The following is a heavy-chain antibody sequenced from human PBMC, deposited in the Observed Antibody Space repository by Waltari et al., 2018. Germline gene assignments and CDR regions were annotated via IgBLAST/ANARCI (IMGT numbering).Heavy chain of an antibody. CDR3: ATYIGASVGTAAFDV. CDR2: VSYSGTT. CDR1: GVSITSNRHY. Sequence: QLQLQESGSRLVRPSETLSLICRVSGVSITSNRHYWAWIRQSPGQGLEWLGTVSYSGTTYSGPSLKSRVSVSRDTAKNQLSLILGSVTAADMAVYYCATYIGASVGTAAFDVWGQGTMVTVSS. J-gene: IGHJ3*01. D-gene: IGHD5-12*01. V-gene: IGHV4-39*01.